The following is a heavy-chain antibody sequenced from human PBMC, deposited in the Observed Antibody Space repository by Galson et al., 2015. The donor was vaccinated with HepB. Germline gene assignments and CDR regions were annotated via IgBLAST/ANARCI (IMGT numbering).Heavy chain of an antibody. V-gene: IGHV1-8*01. J-gene: IGHJ6*03. CDR2: MNPNSGNT. D-gene: IGHD6-13*01. CDR1: GYTFTSYD. CDR3: ARGLWQQLGTLYFYYYMDV. Sequence: SVKVSCKASGYTFTSYDINWVRQATGQGLEWMGWMNPNSGNTGYAQKFQGRVTMTRNTSISTAYMELSSLRSEDTAVYYCARGLWQQLGTLYFYYYMDVWGKGTTVTVSS.